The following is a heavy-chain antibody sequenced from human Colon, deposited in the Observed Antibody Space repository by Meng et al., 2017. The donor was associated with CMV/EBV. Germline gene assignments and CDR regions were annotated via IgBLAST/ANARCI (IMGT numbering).Heavy chain of an antibody. V-gene: IGHV3-23*01. CDR2: ISAGGEST. D-gene: IGHD1-7*01. CDR3: TRDGGNYDFANY. J-gene: IGHJ4*02. Sequence: GGSLRLSCAASGFTFNNYAMNWVRLAPGKGLEWVGGISAGGESTYYVDSVKGRFTISRDNSKNALDLDMTSLRAEDTALYYCTRDGGNYDFANYWGQGTLVTVSS. CDR1: GFTFNNYA.